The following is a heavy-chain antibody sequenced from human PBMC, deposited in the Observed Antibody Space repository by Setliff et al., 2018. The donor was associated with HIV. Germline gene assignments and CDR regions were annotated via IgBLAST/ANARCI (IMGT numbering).Heavy chain of an antibody. CDR2: VYYDGTT. D-gene: IGHD6-6*01. CDR3: ASEAWTSYRSSSGYYYYYMDV. CDR1: GGSFSTYY. J-gene: IGHJ6*03. Sequence: SETLSLTCTVSGGSFSTYYWGWIRQSPGKGLEWIGNVYYDGTTYYNPSLKSRVTLSVDTSKNQFSLKLSSVTAADTAVYYCASEAWTSYRSSSGYYYYYMDVWGKGTTVTVSS. V-gene: IGHV4-59*01.